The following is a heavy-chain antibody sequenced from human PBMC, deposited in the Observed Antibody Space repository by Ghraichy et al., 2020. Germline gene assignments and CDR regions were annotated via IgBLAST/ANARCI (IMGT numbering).Heavy chain of an antibody. D-gene: IGHD1-20*01. V-gene: IGHV3-21*01. CDR2: ISSSSSSI. CDR1: GFTFSSYS. CDR3: ARNLYGITASYYYYGMDV. Sequence: GGSLRLSCAASGFTFSSYSMNWVRQAPGKGLEWVSSISSSSSSIYYVDSLKGRFTISRDNAKNSLYLQMNSLRAEDTALYYCARNLYGITASYYYYGMDVWGQGTTVTVSS. J-gene: IGHJ6*02.